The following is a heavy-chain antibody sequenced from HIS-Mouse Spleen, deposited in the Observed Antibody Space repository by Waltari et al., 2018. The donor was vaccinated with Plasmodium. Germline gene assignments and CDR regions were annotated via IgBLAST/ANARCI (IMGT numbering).Heavy chain of an antibody. J-gene: IGHJ1*01. CDR3: ARGGVSAAYCGGDCYEYFQH. Sequence: VQSGAEVKKPGASVKVSCKASGYTFTGYYMHWVRQAPGQGLEWMGWINPNSGGTNYAQKFQGRVTMTRDTSISTAYMELSRLRSDDTAVYYCARGGVSAAYCGGDCYEYFQHWGQGTLVTVSS. CDR1: GYTFTGYY. D-gene: IGHD2-21*02. CDR2: INPNSGGT. V-gene: IGHV1-2*02.